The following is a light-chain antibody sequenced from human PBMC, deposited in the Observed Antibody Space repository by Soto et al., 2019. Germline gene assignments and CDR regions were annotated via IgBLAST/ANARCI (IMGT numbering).Light chain of an antibody. Sequence: DIQMTQSPSSLSASVGDRVTITCRVSQSISSYLNWYQQKPGKAPKLLIYAASSLQSGVPSRFSGSGSGTDFTLTISSLQPEDFATYYCQHSYSSPLTFGGGTKVEIK. V-gene: IGKV1-39*01. CDR1: QSISSY. CDR2: AAS. J-gene: IGKJ4*01. CDR3: QHSYSSPLT.